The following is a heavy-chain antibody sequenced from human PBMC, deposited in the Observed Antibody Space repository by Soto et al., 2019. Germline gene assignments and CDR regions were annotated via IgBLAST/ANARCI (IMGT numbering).Heavy chain of an antibody. V-gene: IGHV1-69*13. CDR3: ARDLELPSGSSPFDP. D-gene: IGHD1-26*01. CDR1: GGTFSSYA. CDR2: IIPIFGTA. Sequence: SVKVSCKASGGTFSSYAISWVRQAPGQGLEWMGGIIPIFGTANYAQKFQGRVTITADESTSTAYMELSSLRSEDTAVYYCARDLELPSGSSPFDPWGQGTLVTVSS. J-gene: IGHJ5*02.